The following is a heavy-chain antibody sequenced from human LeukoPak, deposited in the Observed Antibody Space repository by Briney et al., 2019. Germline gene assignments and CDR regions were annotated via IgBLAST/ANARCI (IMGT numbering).Heavy chain of an antibody. J-gene: IGHJ4*02. V-gene: IGHV1-2*02. CDR3: ASWAGGNEPIASFDY. CDR2: INLNSGGT. D-gene: IGHD1-14*01. CDR1: GYTFTGYY. Sequence: ASVKDSCKTSGYTFTGYYMHWMRQAPGQGLEWMGWINLNSGGTNYAQKFQGRVIMTRDTSTSTAYMELNRLRFDDTAVYYCASWAGGNEPIASFDYWGQGTLVTVSS.